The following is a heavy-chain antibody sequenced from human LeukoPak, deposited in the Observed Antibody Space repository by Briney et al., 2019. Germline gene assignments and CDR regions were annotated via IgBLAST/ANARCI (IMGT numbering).Heavy chain of an antibody. V-gene: IGHV4-61*02. CDR2: IYTSGST. J-gene: IGHJ4*02. CDR1: GGSLSSSSYY. D-gene: IGHD3-22*01. CDR3: ARDPNYYDSSGYDY. Sequence: PSETLSLTCTVSGGSLSSSSYYWSWIRQPAGKGLEWIGRIYTSGSTNYNPSLKSRVTISVDTSKNQFSLKLISVTAADTAVYYCARDPNYYDSSGYDYWGQGTLVTVSS.